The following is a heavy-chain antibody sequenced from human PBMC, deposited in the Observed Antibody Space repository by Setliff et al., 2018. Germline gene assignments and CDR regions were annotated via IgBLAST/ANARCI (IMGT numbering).Heavy chain of an antibody. D-gene: IGHD3-22*01. CDR2: IYYSGST. Sequence: PSETLSLTCTVSGGSISSSSYYWGWIRQPPGKGLEWIGSIYYSGSTYYNPSLKSRVTISVDTSKNQFSLKLSSVTAADTAVYYCARHNYDSSGYYYGGLRLRPLDYWGQGTLVIVSS. J-gene: IGHJ4*02. V-gene: IGHV4-39*01. CDR3: ARHNYDSSGYYYGGLRLRPLDY. CDR1: GGSISSSSYY.